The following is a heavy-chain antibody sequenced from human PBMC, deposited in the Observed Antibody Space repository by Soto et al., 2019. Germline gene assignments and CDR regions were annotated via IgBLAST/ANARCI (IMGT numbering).Heavy chain of an antibody. Sequence: QEQLVQSGAEVKKPGASVKVSCKTSGYTFTDYDINWVRQATGQGLEWIGWMNPNSGETGYAQKFQGRVTMTRSTSLSTAYVELSSLRSEDTAVYYCARVAVAARPRWYNWFDPGGQGTLVTVSS. D-gene: IGHD2-15*01. V-gene: IGHV1-8*01. CDR2: MNPNSGET. J-gene: IGHJ5*02. CDR3: ARVAVAARPRWYNWFDP. CDR1: GYTFTDYD.